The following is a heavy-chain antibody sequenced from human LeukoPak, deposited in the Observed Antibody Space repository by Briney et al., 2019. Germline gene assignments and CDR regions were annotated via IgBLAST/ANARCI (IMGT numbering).Heavy chain of an antibody. CDR2: INPGGGST. CDR1: GYTFTSYY. D-gene: IGHD1-26*01. CDR3: ARDSDSGSSSHYYYMGV. V-gene: IGHV1-46*01. Sequence: ASVKVSCKASGYTFTSYYMHWVRQAPGQGLEWMGIINPGGGSTTYAQKFQGRVTMTRDVSTNTVYMELNSLRSEDAAVYYCARDSDSGSSSHYYYMGVWGKGTTVTVSS. J-gene: IGHJ6*03.